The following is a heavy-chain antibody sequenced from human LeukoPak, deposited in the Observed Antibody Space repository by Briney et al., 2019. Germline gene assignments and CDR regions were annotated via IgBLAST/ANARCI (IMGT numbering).Heavy chain of an antibody. CDR1: GVSISNNYFY. Sequence: KPSETLSLTCSVSGVSISNNYFYWAWIRQPPGKGLELIGYVHHTGSTFHNSPLKSRVTISADTSQNQFSLSLTSVTAADTAVYYCATLGLLRGAGFNLATHFDFWGQGTLVTVSS. CDR2: VHHTGST. J-gene: IGHJ4*02. CDR3: ATLGLLRGAGFNLATHFDF. V-gene: IGHV4-39*01. D-gene: IGHD1-26*01.